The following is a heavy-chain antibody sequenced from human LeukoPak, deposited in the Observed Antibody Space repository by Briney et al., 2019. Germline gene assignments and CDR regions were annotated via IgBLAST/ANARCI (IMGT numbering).Heavy chain of an antibody. CDR2: INPSGGNT. CDR1: GYTFSSNF. CDR3: ARIAETDPFDI. V-gene: IGHV1-46*01. Sequence: ASEKVSCKASGYTFSSNFLHWVRQAPGQGLEWMGVINPSGGNTRYAQRFQGRLTMTRDMSTTTVYMELRSLRSEDTAVYYCARIAETDPFDIWGQGTVVTISS. J-gene: IGHJ3*02.